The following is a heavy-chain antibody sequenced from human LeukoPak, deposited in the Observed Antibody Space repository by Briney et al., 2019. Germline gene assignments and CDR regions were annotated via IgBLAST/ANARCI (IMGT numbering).Heavy chain of an antibody. Sequence: GGSLRLSCAASGFTFSSYAMHWVRQAPGKGLEWVAVISYDGSNKYYAHSVKGRFTISRDNSKNTLYLQMNSLRAEDTAVYYCARDYGPGDYWGQGTLVTVSS. J-gene: IGHJ4*02. CDR3: ARDYGPGDY. CDR2: ISYDGSNK. V-gene: IGHV3-30*04. D-gene: IGHD1-14*01. CDR1: GFTFSSYA.